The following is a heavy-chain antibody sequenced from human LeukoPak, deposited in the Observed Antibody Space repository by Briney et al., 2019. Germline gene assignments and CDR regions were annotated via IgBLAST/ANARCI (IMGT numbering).Heavy chain of an antibody. J-gene: IGHJ5*02. D-gene: IGHD3-10*01. CDR2: IYTSRST. Sequence: PETLSLTCTVSGGSISSYYWSWLRQPPGKGLEWIGYIYTSRSTNYNTSLKSRVTITVDTSNNQFSLKLSSVTAADTAVYYCARAITMVRGANPKWFDPWGQGTLVTVSS. V-gene: IGHV4-4*09. CDR3: ARAITMVRGANPKWFDP. CDR1: GGSISSYY.